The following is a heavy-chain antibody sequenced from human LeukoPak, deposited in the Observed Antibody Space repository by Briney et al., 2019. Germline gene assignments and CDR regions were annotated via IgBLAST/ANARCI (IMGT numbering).Heavy chain of an antibody. CDR2: ISVRKGKT. V-gene: IGHV1-18*01. CDR1: GYTFTNYA. D-gene: IGHD4-17*01. J-gene: IGHJ4*02. CDR3: ARGNDHGDCWIDY. Sequence: ASVNVSCQISGYTFTNYAISWMRQAPGRGLEWMGWISVRKGKTNYTQKLQYRVTMTTDTSTSTAYMELRSLTSDDTAVYYCARGNDHGDCWIDYGGQGSLVTVSS.